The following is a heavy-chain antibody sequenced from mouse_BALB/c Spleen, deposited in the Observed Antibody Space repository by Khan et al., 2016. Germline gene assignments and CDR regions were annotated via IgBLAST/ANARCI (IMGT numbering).Heavy chain of an antibody. CDR3: ARYRSANY. CDR2: INTYTGEP. J-gene: IGHJ2*01. D-gene: IGHD6-1*01. CDR1: VYTFTNYG. Sequence: QIQLVQSGPELKKPGETVKISCKASVYTFTNYGMNWVKQAPGKGLKWMGWINTYTGEPTYADDFKGRFVFSLETSASTAYLQINNLKNEDMATYFCARYRSANYWGQGTTLTVSS. V-gene: IGHV9-1*02.